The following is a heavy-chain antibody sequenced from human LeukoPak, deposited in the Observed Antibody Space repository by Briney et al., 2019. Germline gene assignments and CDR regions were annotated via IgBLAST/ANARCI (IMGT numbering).Heavy chain of an antibody. Sequence: SETLSLTCTVSRGSISSYYWSWLRQPPGRGLEWIGYIYYCGRSNYNPSLKSRVTVSVDTSKNPSTLNLGSGTAADTAAHYCTRVREITITGRYVSSSGQGTLVTVSS. D-gene: IGHD3-10*01. J-gene: IGHJ5*02. CDR1: RGSISSYY. V-gene: IGHV4-59*01. CDR2: IYYCGRS. CDR3: TRVREITITGRYVSS.